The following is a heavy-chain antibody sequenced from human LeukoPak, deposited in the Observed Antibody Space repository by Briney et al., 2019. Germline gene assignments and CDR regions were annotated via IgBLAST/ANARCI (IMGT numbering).Heavy chain of an antibody. V-gene: IGHV4-59*12. Sequence: SETLSLTCTVSGDSISGYYWSWVRQPPGKGLEWIGYIYYSGSTTYNPSLKSRVTMSVDTSKGQLSLKLTSVTAADTAVYYCALRGLYCSASTCGGALHIWGQGTMVTVSS. J-gene: IGHJ3*02. D-gene: IGHD2-15*01. CDR1: GDSISGYY. CDR3: ALRGLYCSASTCGGALHI. CDR2: IYYSGST.